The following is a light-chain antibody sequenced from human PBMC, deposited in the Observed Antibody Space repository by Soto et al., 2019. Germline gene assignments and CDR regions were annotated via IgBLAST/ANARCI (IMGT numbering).Light chain of an antibody. Sequence: QSALTQPASVSGSPGQSITISCSGTSSDFGGYNSVSWYQQHPGKVPKLMIYDVSNRPSGVSNRFSGSKSGNTASLTISGLQAEDEADYYCSSYTSTSTLVFGGGTKLTVL. CDR2: DVS. V-gene: IGLV2-14*01. J-gene: IGLJ2*01. CDR3: SSYTSTSTLV. CDR1: SSDFGGYNS.